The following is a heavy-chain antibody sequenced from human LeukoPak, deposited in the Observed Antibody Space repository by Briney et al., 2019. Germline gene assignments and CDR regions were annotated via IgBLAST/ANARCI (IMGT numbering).Heavy chain of an antibody. CDR3: ARDLESGYDSSSLDY. Sequence: GGSLRLSCAASGFTFSSYWMHWVRQAPGKGLVWVSRINSDGSSTSYADSVKGRFTISRDNAKNTLYLQMNSLRAEDTAVYYCARDLESGYDSSSLDYWGQGTLVTVSS. CDR1: GFTFSSYW. J-gene: IGHJ4*02. V-gene: IGHV3-74*01. D-gene: IGHD5-12*01. CDR2: INSDGSST.